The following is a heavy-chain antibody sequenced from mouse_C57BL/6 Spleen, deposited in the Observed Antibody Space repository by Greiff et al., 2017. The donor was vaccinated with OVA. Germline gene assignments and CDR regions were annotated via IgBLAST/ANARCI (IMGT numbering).Heavy chain of an antibody. CDR3: ARERLKKRVDY. V-gene: IGHV1-55*01. CDR2: IYPGSGST. CDR1: GYTFTSYW. Sequence: VQLQQPGAELVKPGASVKMSCKASGYTFTSYWITWVKQRPGQGLEWIGDIYPGSGSTNYNEKFKSKATLTVDTSSSTAYMQLSSLTSEDSAVYYCARERLKKRVDYWRQGTTLTVSS. J-gene: IGHJ2*01. D-gene: IGHD1-3*01.